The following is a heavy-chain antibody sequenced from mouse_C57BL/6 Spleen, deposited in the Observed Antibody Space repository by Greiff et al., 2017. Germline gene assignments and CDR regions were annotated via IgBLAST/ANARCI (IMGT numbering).Heavy chain of an antibody. V-gene: IGHV14-3*01. J-gene: IGHJ3*01. CDR3: AIHYYYGSSFFAY. CDR1: GFNIKNTY. CDR2: IDPANGNT. D-gene: IGHD1-1*01. Sequence: EVQLQQSVAELVRPGASVKLSCTASGFNIKNTYMHWVKQRPEQGLEWIGRIDPANGNTKYAPKFQGKATITADTSSNTAYLQLSSLTSEDTAIYYCAIHYYYGSSFFAYWGQGTLVIVSA.